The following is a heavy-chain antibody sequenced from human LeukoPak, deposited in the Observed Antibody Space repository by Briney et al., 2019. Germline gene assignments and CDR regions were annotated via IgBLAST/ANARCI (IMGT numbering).Heavy chain of an antibody. CDR2: IFYRGNT. CDR1: GVSISSYY. D-gene: IGHD1-26*01. Sequence: SETLSLTCTVSGVSISSYYWSWIPQPPGKGLEWIGYIFYRGNTIYNPSLRSRVTISPDTSKNHFSLRLRSVTAADTAVYYCARLAAISGSDYPEDWGQGTLVTVSS. CDR3: ARLAAISGSDYPED. J-gene: IGHJ4*02. V-gene: IGHV4-59*08.